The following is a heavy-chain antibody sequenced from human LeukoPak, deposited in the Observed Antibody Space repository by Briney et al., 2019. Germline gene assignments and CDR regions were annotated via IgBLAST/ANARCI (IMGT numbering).Heavy chain of an antibody. CDR2: LSGSGGYT. D-gene: IGHD6-13*01. Sequence: GGSLRLSCAASGFTFSNYAMSWVRQAPGKGLEWVSGLSGSGGYTYYAESVRGRFTISRDNSKNTLYLQMNSLRAEDTAVYYCVECLAAPGTCYFDYWGQGTLVTVSS. J-gene: IGHJ4*02. CDR1: GFTFSNYA. V-gene: IGHV3-23*01. CDR3: VECLAAPGTCYFDY.